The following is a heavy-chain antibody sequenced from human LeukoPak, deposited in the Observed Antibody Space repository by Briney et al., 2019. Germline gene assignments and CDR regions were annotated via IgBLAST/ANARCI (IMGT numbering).Heavy chain of an antibody. CDR2: ISHDGSTK. V-gene: IGHV3-30*03. J-gene: IGHJ4*02. Sequence: GRSLRLSCEASGFVFSNYGMQWVRQAPGKGLEWVAVISHDGSTKYYADSVKGQFTLSRDNSKNTLYLQMNSLRAEDTAVYYCAREYYYGSGSYYNGYWGQGTLVTVSS. CDR3: AREYYYGSGSYYNGY. CDR1: GFVFSNYG. D-gene: IGHD3-10*01.